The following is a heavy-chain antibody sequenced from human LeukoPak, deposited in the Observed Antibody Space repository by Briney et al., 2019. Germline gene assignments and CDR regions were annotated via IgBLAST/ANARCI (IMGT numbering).Heavy chain of an antibody. Sequence: TSETLSLTCTVSGGSISSSSYYWGWIRQPPGKGLEWIGSIYYSGSTYYNPSLKSRVTISVDTSKNQFSLKLSSVTAADTAVYYCARRQDIVVVVAATDYYFDYWGQGTLVTVSS. CDR1: GGSISSSSYY. V-gene: IGHV4-39*07. CDR3: ARRQDIVVVVAATDYYFDY. CDR2: IYYSGST. D-gene: IGHD2-15*01. J-gene: IGHJ4*02.